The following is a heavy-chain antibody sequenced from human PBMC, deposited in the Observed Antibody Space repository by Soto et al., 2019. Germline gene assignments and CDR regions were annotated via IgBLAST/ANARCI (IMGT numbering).Heavy chain of an antibody. CDR3: ARHSTVTTGFDY. CDR1: GFTFSSYW. V-gene: IGHV3-74*01. Sequence: EVQLVESGGGLVQPGGSLRLSCAASGFTFSSYWMHWVRQAPGKGLVWVSRINSDGSSTSYADSVKGRFTISRDNAKNTLYLHMNSLRAEDTAVYYCARHSTVTTGFDYWGQGTLVTVSS. J-gene: IGHJ4*02. D-gene: IGHD4-17*01. CDR2: INSDGSST.